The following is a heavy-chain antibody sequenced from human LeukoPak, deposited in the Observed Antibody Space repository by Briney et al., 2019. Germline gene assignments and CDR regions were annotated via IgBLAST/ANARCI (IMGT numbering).Heavy chain of an antibody. Sequence: GASVKVSCKASGYTFTSYGISWVRQAPGQGLEWMGWISAYNGNTNYAQKLQGRVTMTTDTSTSTAYMELRSLRSDDTAVYYCARGAPIAVAAQWGNWFDPWGQGTLVTVSS. J-gene: IGHJ5*02. V-gene: IGHV1-18*01. CDR2: ISAYNGNT. CDR1: GYTFTSYG. D-gene: IGHD6-19*01. CDR3: ARGAPIAVAAQWGNWFDP.